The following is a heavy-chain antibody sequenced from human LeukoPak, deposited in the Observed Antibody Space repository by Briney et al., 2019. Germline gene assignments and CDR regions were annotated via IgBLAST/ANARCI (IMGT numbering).Heavy chain of an antibody. CDR3: AKDRDPYSSGTWDS. CDR1: GFTFNKYC. D-gene: IGHD3-22*01. V-gene: IGHV3-30*18. J-gene: IGHJ1*01. Sequence: GRSLRLSCIASGFTFNKYCMHWVRQAPGKGLEWVAVRSDDGSAQHYADSVRGRFTISRDNSKNTLSLQMNSLRPEDTAMYFCAKDRDPYSSGTWDSWGQGTLVIVSS. CDR2: RSDDGSAQ.